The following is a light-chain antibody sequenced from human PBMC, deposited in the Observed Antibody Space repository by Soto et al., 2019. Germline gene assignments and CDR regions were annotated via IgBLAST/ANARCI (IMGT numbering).Light chain of an antibody. V-gene: IGKV3D-20*02. CDR3: QQRSNWPSIT. CDR1: QTVNNTN. J-gene: IGKJ5*01. Sequence: EIVLTQSPGTLSVSPGERATLSCRASQTVNNTNLAWYQQRPGQGPRLLIYGTSTRDGAIPARFRGSGSGTDFTLTITRLEPEDIAVYHCQQRSNWPSITFGQGTRLEIK. CDR2: GTS.